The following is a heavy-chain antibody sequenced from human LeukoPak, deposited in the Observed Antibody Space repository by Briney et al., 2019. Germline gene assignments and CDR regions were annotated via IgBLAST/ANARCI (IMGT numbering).Heavy chain of an antibody. D-gene: IGHD3-22*01. J-gene: IGHJ5*02. Sequence: PGGSLRLSCAASGFTFSSYGMHWVRQAPGKGLEWVAVISYDGSNKYYADSVKGRFTISRDNSKNTLYLQMNSLRAEDTAVYYCAKGAYYYDSSRFDPWGQGTLVTVSS. CDR3: AKGAYYYDSSRFDP. CDR2: ISYDGSNK. CDR1: GFTFSSYG. V-gene: IGHV3-30*18.